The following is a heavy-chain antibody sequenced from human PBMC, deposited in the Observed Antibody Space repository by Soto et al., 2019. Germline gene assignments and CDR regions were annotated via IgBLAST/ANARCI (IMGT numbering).Heavy chain of an antibody. V-gene: IGHV2-5*02. CDR3: AHSGEDPYYDILTGYYKFPAVAY. CDR2: IYWDDDK. J-gene: IGHJ4*02. D-gene: IGHD3-9*01. Sequence: QITLKESGPTLVKPTQTLTLTCTFSGFSLSTSGVGVGWIRQPPGKALEWLALIYWDDDKSYSPSLKSRLTITSDTSKNPLVLTMTNMDPVETAKYYCAHSGEDPYYDILTGYYKFPAVAYWGQGTLVTVSS. CDR1: GFSLSTSGVG.